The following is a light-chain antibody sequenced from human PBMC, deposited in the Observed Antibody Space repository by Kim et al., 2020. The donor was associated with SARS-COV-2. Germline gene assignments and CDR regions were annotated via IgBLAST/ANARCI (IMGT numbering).Light chain of an antibody. CDR3: AAWDDSLKAWL. V-gene: IGLV1-44*01. Sequence: QSVLTQPPSASGTPGQRVTISCSGSSSNIETNSVNWYQQLPGTAPKFLIYSTNQRPSGVPDRFSGSRSGTTASLAISALQSEDEGDYYCAAWDDSLKAWLFGGGTTLTVL. CDR1: SSNIETNS. J-gene: IGLJ3*02. CDR2: STN.